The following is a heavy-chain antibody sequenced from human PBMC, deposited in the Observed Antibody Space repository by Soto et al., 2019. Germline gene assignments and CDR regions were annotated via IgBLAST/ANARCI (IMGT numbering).Heavy chain of an antibody. V-gene: IGHV3-7*01. CDR1: GFMFSAYW. CDR2: IHGDGGKI. CDR3: ARDFYGGYTYGPGDY. D-gene: IGHD5-18*01. J-gene: IGHJ4*02. Sequence: PRLSCAASGFMFSAYWMSWVRQAPGKGLEWVANIHGDGGKIYYVGSVKGRFTISRDNAKRSLYLQMNSLRAEDTAVYYCARDFYGGYTYGPGDYWGQGALVTVSS.